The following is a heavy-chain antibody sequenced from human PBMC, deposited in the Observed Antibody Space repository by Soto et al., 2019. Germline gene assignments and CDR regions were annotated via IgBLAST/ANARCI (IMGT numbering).Heavy chain of an antibody. D-gene: IGHD3-3*01. Sequence: GGSLRLSCAASGFTFSDYYMSWIRHAPGKGLEWVSYISSRGSTIYYADTVKGRFTISRDTAKNSLYLQMYSLRAEYTAVYYCARVRPRFLEWLLFAYWGQGTLVTVSS. J-gene: IGHJ4*02. V-gene: IGHV3-11*01. CDR1: GFTFSDYY. CDR3: ARVRPRFLEWLLFAY. CDR2: ISSRGSTI.